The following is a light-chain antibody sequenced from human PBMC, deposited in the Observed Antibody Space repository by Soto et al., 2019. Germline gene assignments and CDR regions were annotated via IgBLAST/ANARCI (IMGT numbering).Light chain of an antibody. CDR1: QDISNY. Sequence: DIQMTQSPSSLSASVGDRVTITCQARQDISNYLNWYQHKPGKPPKLLIYDASNLETGVPSRFSGSGSGTDVTFAISSLQTEDGATYYCQQYEELPLSVGPGTKVDF. V-gene: IGKV1-33*01. CDR3: QQYEELPLS. J-gene: IGKJ3*01. CDR2: DAS.